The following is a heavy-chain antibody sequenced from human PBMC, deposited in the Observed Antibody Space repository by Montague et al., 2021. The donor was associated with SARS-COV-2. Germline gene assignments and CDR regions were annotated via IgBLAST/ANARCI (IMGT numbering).Heavy chain of an antibody. CDR2: ICYRCST. J-gene: IGHJ5*02. CDR3: AREDRWNWFDT. CDR1: GGSINNSY. Sequence: SETLSLTCTASGGSINNSYYSWIRQPPGKGLEWICYICYRCSTNYNPSLDTRVIISVYPAKNQFSLKMSSVTAADTAVYYCAREDRWNWFDTWGQGTMVIVSS. D-gene: IGHD5-24*01. V-gene: IGHV4-59*12.